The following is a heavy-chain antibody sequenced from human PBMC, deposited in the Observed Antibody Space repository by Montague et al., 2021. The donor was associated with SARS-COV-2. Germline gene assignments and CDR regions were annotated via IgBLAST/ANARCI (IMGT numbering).Heavy chain of an antibody. Sequence: SETLSLTCTVSGGSISRYIWNWIRQTPGKGLEWMGYVHDIESSIYNPSLQSRITILLDTPKNRFSLRLNAVSAADTAVYYCARVTLGGRDGRTRQYDGLDSWGQGILVTVSS. D-gene: IGHD3-16*01. V-gene: IGHV4-59*01. J-gene: IGHJ4*02. CDR1: GGSISRYI. CDR3: ARVTLGGRDGRTRQYDGLDS. CDR2: VHDIESS.